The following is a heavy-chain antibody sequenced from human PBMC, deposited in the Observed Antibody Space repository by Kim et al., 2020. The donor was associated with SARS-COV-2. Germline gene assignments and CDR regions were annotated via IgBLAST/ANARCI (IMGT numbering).Heavy chain of an antibody. CDR1: GVSISIYY. Sequence: SETLSLTCTFSGVSISIYYCSLIRQPPGKGLDWIGYIYYSGSTNYNPSLKSRVTISVDTSKNQFSLKLSSVTAADTAVYYCARGTYYDYVWGSYRWDYWGKGNLVTVSS. J-gene: IGHJ4*02. V-gene: IGHV4-59*01. D-gene: IGHD3-16*02. CDR2: IYYSGST. CDR3: ARGTYYDYVWGSYRWDY.